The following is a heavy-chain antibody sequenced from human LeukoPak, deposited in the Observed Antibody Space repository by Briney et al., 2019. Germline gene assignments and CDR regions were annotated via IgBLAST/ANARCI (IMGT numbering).Heavy chain of an antibody. Sequence: ASVKVSCKASGYTFTSYYMHWVRQAPGQGLEWMGIINPSGGSTSYAQKFQGRVTMTRDTPTSTVYMELSSLRSEDTAVYYCARDEFGGVIVDAFDIWGQGTMVTVSS. CDR1: GYTFTSYY. D-gene: IGHD3-16*02. J-gene: IGHJ3*02. V-gene: IGHV1-46*01. CDR3: ARDEFGGVIVDAFDI. CDR2: INPSGGST.